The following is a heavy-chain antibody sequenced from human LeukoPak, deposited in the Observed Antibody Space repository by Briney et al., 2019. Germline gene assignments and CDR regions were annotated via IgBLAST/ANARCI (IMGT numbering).Heavy chain of an antibody. J-gene: IGHJ3*02. Sequence: SETLSLTCTASGGSISSYYWSWIWQPPGKGLEWIGYIYYSGSTNYNPSLKSRVTISADTSKNQFSLKLSSVTAADTAAYYCATGLGLSAFDIWGQGTMVIVSS. V-gene: IGHV4-59*01. CDR1: GGSISSYY. CDR3: ATGLGLSAFDI. D-gene: IGHD3-22*01. CDR2: IYYSGST.